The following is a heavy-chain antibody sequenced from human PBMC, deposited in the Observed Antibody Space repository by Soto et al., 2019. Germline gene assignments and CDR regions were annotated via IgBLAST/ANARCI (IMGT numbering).Heavy chain of an antibody. CDR2: IIPIFGTA. CDR3: ARVPDPPPYSSSSRNLQGDYYYYYGMDV. Sequence: SVKVSCKASGGTFSSYAISWVRQAPGQGLEWMGGIIPIFGTANYARKFQGRVTITADESTSTAYMELSCLRSEDTAVYYCARVPDPPPYSSSSRNLQGDYYYYYGMDVWGQGTTVTVSS. CDR1: GGTFSSYA. D-gene: IGHD6-6*01. J-gene: IGHJ6*02. V-gene: IGHV1-69*13.